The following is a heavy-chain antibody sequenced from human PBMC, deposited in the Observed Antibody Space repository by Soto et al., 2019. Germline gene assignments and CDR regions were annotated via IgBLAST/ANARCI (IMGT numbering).Heavy chain of an antibody. D-gene: IGHD1-1*01. Sequence: QVNLVQSGAEVRKPGASVKVSCKGSGYTFTSYGIAWVRQAPGQGLEWMGWISAHNDNTNYAQKVQGRVTVTRDTSTSTAYMELRNLRSDDTAVYYCARGRYGDYWGQGAQVTVSS. J-gene: IGHJ4*02. CDR2: ISAHNDNT. V-gene: IGHV1-18*01. CDR3: ARGRYGDY. CDR1: GYTFTSYG.